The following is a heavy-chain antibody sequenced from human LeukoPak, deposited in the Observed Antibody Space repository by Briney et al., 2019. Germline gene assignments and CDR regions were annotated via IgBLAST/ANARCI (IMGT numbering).Heavy chain of an antibody. CDR3: ARGQPGSNYGRFDY. J-gene: IGHJ4*02. V-gene: IGHV4-34*01. CDR1: GFTFSSYS. Sequence: GSLRLSCAASGFTFSSYSMNWVRQAPGKGLEWIGEINHSGSTNYNPSLKSRVTISVDTSKNQFSLKLSSVTAADTAVYYCARGQPGSNYGRFDYWGQGTLVTVSS. CDR2: INHSGST. D-gene: IGHD4-11*01.